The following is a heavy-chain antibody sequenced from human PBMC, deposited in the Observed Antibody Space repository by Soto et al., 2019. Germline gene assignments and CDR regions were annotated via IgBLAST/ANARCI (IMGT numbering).Heavy chain of an antibody. V-gene: IGHV4-59*01. J-gene: IGHJ6*02. D-gene: IGHD3-3*01. CDR2: IYYSEST. Sequence: SETLSLTCTVSGGSISSYYWSWIRQPPGKGLEWIGYIYYSESTNYNPSLKSRVTISVDTSKNQFSLKLSSVTAADTAVYYCARGRDFWSGSCMDVWGQGTTVTVSS. CDR3: ARGRDFWSGSCMDV. CDR1: GGSISSYY.